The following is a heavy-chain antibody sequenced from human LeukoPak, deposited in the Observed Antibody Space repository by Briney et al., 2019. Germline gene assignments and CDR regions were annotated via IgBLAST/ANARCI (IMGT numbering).Heavy chain of an antibody. J-gene: IGHJ6*02. V-gene: IGHV3-30*18. CDR3: AKDRSTYYYYFYGMDV. CDR2: ISDDGSNK. Sequence: QPGGSLRLSCAASGFTFSSYAMSWVRQAPGKGLEWVAVISDDGSNKYYADSVKGRFTISRDNSKDTLYLQMNSLRDEDTAVYYCAKDRSTYYYYFYGMDVWGQGTTVTVSS. CDR1: GFTFSSYA.